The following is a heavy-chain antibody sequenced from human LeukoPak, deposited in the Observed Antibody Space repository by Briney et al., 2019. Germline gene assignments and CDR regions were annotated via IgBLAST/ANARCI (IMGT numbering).Heavy chain of an antibody. V-gene: IGHV3-48*01. J-gene: IGHJ5*02. CDR3: ARTKSSTSCYRWFDP. CDR1: GFTFSSYS. Sequence: GGSLRLSCAASGFTFSSYSMNWVRQAPGNGLEWVSYISSSSSTIYYADSVKGRFTISRDNAKNSLYLQMNSLRAEDTAVYYCARTKSSTSCYRWFDPWGQGTLVTVSS. CDR2: ISSSSSTI. D-gene: IGHD2-2*01.